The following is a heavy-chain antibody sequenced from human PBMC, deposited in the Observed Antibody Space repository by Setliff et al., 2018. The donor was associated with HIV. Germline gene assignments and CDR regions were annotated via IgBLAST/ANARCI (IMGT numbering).Heavy chain of an antibody. CDR3: ARSVRGYDYYSTTTWTS. D-gene: IGHD5-12*01. V-gene: IGHV4-59*01. Sequence: PSETLSLTCTVSGGSISSYYWSWIRQPPGKGREWIGYIYYSGSTNYNPSLKSRVTISVDTSKNQFSLKLSSVTAADTAVYYCARSVRGYDYYSTTTWTSWAKGRRPPSP. CDR2: IYYSGST. J-gene: IGHJ6*03. CDR1: GGSISSYY.